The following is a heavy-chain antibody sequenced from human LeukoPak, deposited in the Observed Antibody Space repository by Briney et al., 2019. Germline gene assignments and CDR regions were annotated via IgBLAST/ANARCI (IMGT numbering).Heavy chain of an antibody. CDR2: ISYDGSNK. V-gene: IGHV3-30*18. Sequence: PGGSLRLSCAASGFTFSSYVMHWVRQAPGKGLEWVAVISYDGSNKYYADSVKGRFTISRDNSKNTLYLQMNSLRAEDTAVYYCAKDQIVGATDYWGQGTLVTVSS. CDR3: AKDQIVGATDY. J-gene: IGHJ4*02. CDR1: GFTFSSYV. D-gene: IGHD1-26*01.